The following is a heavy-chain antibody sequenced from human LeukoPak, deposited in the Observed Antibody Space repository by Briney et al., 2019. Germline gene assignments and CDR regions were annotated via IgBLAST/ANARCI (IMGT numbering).Heavy chain of an antibody. CDR3: ARAEAIDY. CDR1: GYTFAGYY. Sequence: ASVKVSCKASGYTFAGYYMHWVRQAPGQGLEWMGWINPSSGGTKYAQKFQGRVTMTRDTSISTAYMELSSLRSDDTAVYYCARAEAIDYWGQGTLVTVSS. CDR2: INPSSGGT. V-gene: IGHV1-2*02. J-gene: IGHJ4*02.